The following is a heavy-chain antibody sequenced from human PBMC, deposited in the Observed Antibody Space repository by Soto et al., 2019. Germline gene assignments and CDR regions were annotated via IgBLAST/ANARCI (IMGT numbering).Heavy chain of an antibody. J-gene: IGHJ6*02. CDR1: RGSFIGFY. Sequence: SETLSLTCGVYRGSFIGFYWSCVRHTPLGGLEWIGEINHSGTTNYNPSFQNRVTISVDKSTNNFSLKMTSVTAADAAVYYCARGRGYVYGSNFYGLDVWGQGTTVTVSS. CDR3: ARGRGYVYGSNFYGLDV. CDR2: INHSGTT. D-gene: IGHD6-25*01. V-gene: IGHV4-34*01.